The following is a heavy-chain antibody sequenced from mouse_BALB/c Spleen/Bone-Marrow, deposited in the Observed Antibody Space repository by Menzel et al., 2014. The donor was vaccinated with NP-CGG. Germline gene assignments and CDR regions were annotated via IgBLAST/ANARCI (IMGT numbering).Heavy chain of an antibody. D-gene: IGHD3-2*01. J-gene: IGHJ4*01. CDR2: ICGDGST. CDR3: AKPTARAYAMDY. V-gene: IGHV2-3*01. CDR1: GFSLTGYG. Sequence: VQLQQSGPGLVAPSQSLSISCTVSGFSLTGYGVSWVRQPPGKGLEWLGVICGDGSTNYHSALMSRLSISKDNSKSQVFLKLNSLQTDDTATYYCAKPTARAYAMDYWGQGTSVTVSS.